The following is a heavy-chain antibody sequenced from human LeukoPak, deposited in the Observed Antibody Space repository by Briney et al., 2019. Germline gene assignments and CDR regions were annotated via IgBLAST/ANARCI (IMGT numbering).Heavy chain of an antibody. J-gene: IGHJ3*02. CDR2: IIPIFGTA. V-gene: IGHV1-69*05. D-gene: IGHD6-6*01. CDR1: GGTFCSYA. Sequence: ASVKVSCKASGGTFCSYAISWVRQAPGQGLEWMGGIIPIFGTANYAQKFQGRVTITTDESTSTAYMELSSLRSEDTAVYYCARSIYSSSAGGGAFDIWGQGTMVTVSS. CDR3: ARSIYSSSAGGGAFDI.